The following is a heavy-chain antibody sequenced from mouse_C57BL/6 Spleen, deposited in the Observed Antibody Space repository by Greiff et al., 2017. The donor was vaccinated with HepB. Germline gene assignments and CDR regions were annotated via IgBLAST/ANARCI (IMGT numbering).Heavy chain of an antibody. D-gene: IGHD1-1*01. CDR2: ISDGGSYT. V-gene: IGHV5-4*01. CDR3: ARDYGSSPLAMDY. Sequence: EVMLVESGGGLVKPGGSLKLSCAASGFTFSSYAMSWVRQTPEKRLEWVATISDGGSYTYYPDNVKGRFTISRDNAKNNLYLQMSHLKSEDTAMYYCARDYGSSPLAMDYWGQGTSVTVSS. CDR1: GFTFSSYA. J-gene: IGHJ4*01.